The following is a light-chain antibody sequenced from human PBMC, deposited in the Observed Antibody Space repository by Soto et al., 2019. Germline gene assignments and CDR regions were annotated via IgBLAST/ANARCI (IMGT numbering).Light chain of an antibody. V-gene: IGLV1-44*01. CDR1: SSNIGSNT. J-gene: IGLJ1*01. CDR2: SNN. CDR3: AAWDDSLNGLYV. Sequence: QSVLTQPPSASGTPGQRVTISCSGSSSNIGSNTVNWYQQLPGTAPKLLIYSNNQRPSGVPDRFSGSKSGTSASLAISGLQSQDEANYYCAAWDDSLNGLYVIGTGTKVXVL.